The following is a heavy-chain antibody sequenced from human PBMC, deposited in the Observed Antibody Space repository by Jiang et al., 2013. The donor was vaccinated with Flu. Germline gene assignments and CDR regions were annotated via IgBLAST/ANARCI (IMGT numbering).Heavy chain of an antibody. Sequence: EWIGYIYYMGAPTXNPPSKSRVTISVDTSKNQXSLKLSSVTAADTAVYYCARRGAALHYYYYYGMDVWGQGTTVTVSS. J-gene: IGHJ6*02. V-gene: IGHV4-61*07. CDR2: IYYMGAP. CDR3: ARRGAALHYYYYYGMDV. D-gene: IGHD2-15*01.